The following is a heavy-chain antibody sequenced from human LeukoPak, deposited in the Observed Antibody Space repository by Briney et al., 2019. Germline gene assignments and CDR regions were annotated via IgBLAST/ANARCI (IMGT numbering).Heavy chain of an antibody. Sequence: PSETLSLTCAVYGGSFSGYYWSWIRQPPGKGLECIGEINHSGNTNYNPSLKSRVTISVDTSKNQFSLKLSSVTAADTAVYYCVRRSPYCSGGSCYSGDDAFDIWGQGTMVTVSS. D-gene: IGHD2-15*01. CDR1: GGSFSGYY. CDR3: VRRSPYCSGGSCYSGDDAFDI. J-gene: IGHJ3*02. V-gene: IGHV4-34*01. CDR2: INHSGNT.